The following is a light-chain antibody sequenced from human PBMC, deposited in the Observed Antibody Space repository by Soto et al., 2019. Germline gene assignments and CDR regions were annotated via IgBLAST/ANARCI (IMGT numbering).Light chain of an antibody. V-gene: IGKV3-15*01. J-gene: IGKJ1*01. CDR2: RAS. CDR1: QSVSSN. CDR3: QHYNNWPPWT. Sequence: EIVMTQSPATLSVSPGERATLSCRANQSVSSNLAWYQQKPGQAPRLLIYRASTRATGIPARFSGSGSGTDFSLTISSRQSEDFAVYYCQHYNNWPPWTFGQGTKVEVK.